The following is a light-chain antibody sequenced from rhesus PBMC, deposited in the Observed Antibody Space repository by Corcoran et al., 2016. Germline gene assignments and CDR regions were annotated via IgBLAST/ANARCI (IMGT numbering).Light chain of an antibody. J-gene: IGKJ2*01. Sequence: DIQMTQSPSALSASVGDRVPISCRASQNIYSNLAWYQQKPGKAHKLLFSAASRLQTGIPSRFSGSGSGTDFTLTISSLQPEDSAAYDCQHYDDNPSYSFGQGTKVEIK. CDR1: QNIYSN. CDR3: QHYDDNPSYS. V-gene: IGKV1S12*01. CDR2: AAS.